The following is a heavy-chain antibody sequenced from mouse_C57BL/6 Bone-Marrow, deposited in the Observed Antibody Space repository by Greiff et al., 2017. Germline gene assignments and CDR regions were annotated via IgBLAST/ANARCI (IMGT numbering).Heavy chain of an antibody. CDR2: IYPRSGNT. CDR3: ARKKGGDY. Sequence: QVQLQQSGAELARPGASVKLSCKASGYTFTSYGISWVKQRTGQGLEWIGEIYPRSGNTYYNEKFKGKATLTADKSSSTASMELRSLTSEDSAVYFCARKKGGDYWGQGTTLTVSS. CDR1: GYTFTSYG. J-gene: IGHJ2*01. V-gene: IGHV1-81*01.